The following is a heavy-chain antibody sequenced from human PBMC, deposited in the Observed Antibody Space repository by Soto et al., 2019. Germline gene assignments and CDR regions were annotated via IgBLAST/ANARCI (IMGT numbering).Heavy chain of an antibody. J-gene: IGHJ4*02. CDR1: GGSISSGGYY. CDR3: ARRYGASFDY. D-gene: IGHD4-17*01. CDR2: IYYSGTT. V-gene: IGHV4-31*03. Sequence: SETLSLTCTVSGGSISSGGYYWYWIRQHPGKGLEWIGYIYYSGTTYYNPSLKSRVTISVDTSKNQFSLKLSSVTAADTAVYYCARRYGASFDYWGQGTLVTVSS.